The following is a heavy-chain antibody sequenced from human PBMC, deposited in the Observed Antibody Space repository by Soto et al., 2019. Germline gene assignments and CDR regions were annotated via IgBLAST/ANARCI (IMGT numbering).Heavy chain of an antibody. Sequence: EVQLVESGGGLVQPGGPLRLSCAASGFTFSGYSMNWVRQATGTGLEWGSFLGSSITTIYYADSVRGRFTIYRENAKNSLYRQMNSLRDENTDVYFCARDLGGYSSKPFDFWGQGTLVTVSS. D-gene: IGHD5-18*01. V-gene: IGHV3-48*02. CDR1: GFTFSGYS. CDR3: ARDLGGYSSKPFDF. CDR2: LGSSITTI. J-gene: IGHJ4*02.